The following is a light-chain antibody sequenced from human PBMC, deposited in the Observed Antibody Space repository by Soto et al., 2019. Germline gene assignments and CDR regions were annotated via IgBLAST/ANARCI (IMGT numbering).Light chain of an antibody. J-gene: IGKJ3*01. CDR2: YAS. CDR1: QRFTNN. Sequence: EIVLTQSPATLSLSPGERATLSCKASQRFTNNLVWYQQKPGQAPRLLIYYASNRATGIPARFSGSGSGKDFALNISSLEPEDFAVYYCTQRVNWPLFSFGPGNKLEIK. V-gene: IGKV3-11*01. CDR3: TQRVNWPLFS.